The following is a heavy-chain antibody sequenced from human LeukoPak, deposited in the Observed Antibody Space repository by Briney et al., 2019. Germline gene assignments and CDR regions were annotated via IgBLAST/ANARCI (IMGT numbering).Heavy chain of an antibody. CDR1: GGSISSYY. Sequence: SETLSLTCTVSGGSISSYYWSWIRQPPGNGLEWIGYIYYSGSTNYNPSLKSPVTISVDTSKNQFSLKLSSVTAADTAVYYCAGGRNNYYDSSGYGGPSDYWGQGTLVTVSS. CDR2: IYYSGST. V-gene: IGHV4-59*01. CDR3: AGGRNNYYDSSGYGGPSDY. J-gene: IGHJ4*02. D-gene: IGHD3-22*01.